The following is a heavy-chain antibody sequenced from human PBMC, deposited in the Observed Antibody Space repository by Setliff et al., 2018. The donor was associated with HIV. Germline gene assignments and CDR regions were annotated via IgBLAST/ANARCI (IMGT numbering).Heavy chain of an antibody. J-gene: IGHJ3*02. CDR3: ATGVPSSNWYGLAFDI. CDR1: DDPIDSFY. D-gene: IGHD6-13*01. Sequence: KSSETLSLTCTVSDDPIDSFYWSWIRQPPGKGLEWIGYIYTSGSTNYNPSLKSRVTISADTSRDQFSLRLTSVSAADTAVYYRATGVPSSNWYGLAFDIWGQGTMVTVS. CDR2: IYTSGST. V-gene: IGHV4-4*09.